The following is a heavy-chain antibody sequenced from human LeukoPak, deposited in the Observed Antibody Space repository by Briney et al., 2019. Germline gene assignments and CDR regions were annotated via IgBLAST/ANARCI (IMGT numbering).Heavy chain of an antibody. CDR1: GYSFTDYF. CDR2: INPNSGGT. Sequence: GASVKVSCKASGYSFTDYFIHWVRQAPGQGLEWMGWINPNSGGTNYAQKFQGRVTMTRDTSISTAYMELSRLRSDDTAVYYCARVEGTLIAAADNWFDPWGQGTLVTVSS. V-gene: IGHV1-2*02. J-gene: IGHJ5*02. D-gene: IGHD6-13*01. CDR3: ARVEGTLIAAADNWFDP.